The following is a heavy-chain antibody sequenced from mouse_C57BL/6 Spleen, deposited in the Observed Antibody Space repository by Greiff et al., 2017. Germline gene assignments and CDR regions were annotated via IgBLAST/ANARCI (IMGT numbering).Heavy chain of an antibody. CDR1: GYTFTSYW. Sequence: QVQLQQPGAELVMPGASVKLSCKASGYTFTSYWLHWVKQRPGQGLEWIGEIDPSDSYTNYNQKFKGKSTLTVDKSSSTAYMQLSSLTSEDSAVYYCARLPSGGFAYWGQGTLVTVSA. CDR2: IDPSDSYT. J-gene: IGHJ3*01. V-gene: IGHV1-69*01. CDR3: ARLPSGGFAY.